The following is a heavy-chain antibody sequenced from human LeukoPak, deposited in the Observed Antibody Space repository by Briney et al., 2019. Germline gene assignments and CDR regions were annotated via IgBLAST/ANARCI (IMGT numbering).Heavy chain of an antibody. CDR1: GFMFSNYA. V-gene: IGHV3-30-3*01. CDR3: ARGLPDFWSGYSPFDY. Sequence: GGSLRLACAASGFMFSNYAVHWVGQAPGKGLEGVALISYDGSKKYYADSVKGRFTISRDNSKNTLYLQMNSLRPEDTAVYYCARGLPDFWSGYSPFDYWGQGTLVTVSS. CDR2: ISYDGSKK. J-gene: IGHJ4*02. D-gene: IGHD3-3*01.